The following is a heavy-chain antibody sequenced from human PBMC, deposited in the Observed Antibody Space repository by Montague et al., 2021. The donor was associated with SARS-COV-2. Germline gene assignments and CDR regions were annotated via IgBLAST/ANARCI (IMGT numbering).Heavy chain of an antibody. CDR1: GFSLSTSGMC. D-gene: IGHD3-9*01. Sequence: PALVKPTQTLTLTCSFSGFSLSTSGMCVSWLLQPPGKALEWLALIDWCVDKYYNTSLKTRPTICKDTSKNQVVLTMTNMDPVDTATYYCARTRYFGILYYYSGMDVWGQGTTVTVSS. CDR3: ARTRYFGILYYYSGMDV. J-gene: IGHJ6*02. V-gene: IGHV2-70*01. CDR2: IDWCVDK.